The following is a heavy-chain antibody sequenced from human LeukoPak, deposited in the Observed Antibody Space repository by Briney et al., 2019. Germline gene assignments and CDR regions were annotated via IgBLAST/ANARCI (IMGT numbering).Heavy chain of an antibody. D-gene: IGHD3-10*01. CDR2: IHYSGST. V-gene: IGHV4-59*08. CDR1: GGSVSDYY. J-gene: IGHJ4*02. CDR3: ATPYYYGSGSYYPYYFDY. Sequence: PSETLSLTCTISGGSVSDYYWSWIRQPPGKGLEWTGNIHYSGSTNYNPSLKSRVTISADMSKNQFSLKLSSVTAADTAVYYCATPYYYGSGSYYPYYFDYWGQGTLVTVSS.